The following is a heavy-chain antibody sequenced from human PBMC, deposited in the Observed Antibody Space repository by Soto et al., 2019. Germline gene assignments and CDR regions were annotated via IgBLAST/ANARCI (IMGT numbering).Heavy chain of an antibody. CDR1: GGSFGGYY. D-gene: IGHD1-1*01. Sequence: PSETLSLTCAVYGGSFGGYYWSWIRQPPGKGLEWIGEINHSGSTNYNPSLKSRVTISVDTSKNQFSLKLSSVTAADTAVYYCARGHRRTKAFDIWGPGTMVTVSS. CDR2: INHSGST. J-gene: IGHJ3*02. CDR3: ARGHRRTKAFDI. V-gene: IGHV4-34*01.